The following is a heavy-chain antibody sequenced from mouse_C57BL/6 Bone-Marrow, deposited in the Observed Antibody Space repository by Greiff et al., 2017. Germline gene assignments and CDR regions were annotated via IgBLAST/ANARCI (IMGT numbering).Heavy chain of an antibody. J-gene: IGHJ4*01. CDR1: GYTFTSYW. CDR2: IDPSDSYT. D-gene: IGHD3-2*02. V-gene: IGHV1-69*01. Sequence: QVQLKQPGAELVMPGASVKLSCKASGYTFTSYWMHWVKQRPGQGLEWIGEIDPSDSYTNYNKKFKGKSTLTVDKSSSTAYMQLSSLTSEDSAVYYCAREVSSGYYAMDYWGQGTSVTVSS. CDR3: AREVSSGYYAMDY.